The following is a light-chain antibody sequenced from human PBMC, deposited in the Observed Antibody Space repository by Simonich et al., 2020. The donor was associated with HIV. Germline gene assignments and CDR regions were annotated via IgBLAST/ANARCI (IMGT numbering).Light chain of an antibody. CDR1: QGISSY. CDR2: AAS. J-gene: IGKJ3*01. CDR3: QHLNSVPFT. V-gene: IGKV1-9*01. Sequence: IQLTQSPSFLSASVGDRVTITCRASQGISSYLAWYQQKPGKAPKILINAASTLQSGVPARFSGSGSGTEFTLTISSLQPEDFATYYCQHLNSVPFTFGPGTKVDIK.